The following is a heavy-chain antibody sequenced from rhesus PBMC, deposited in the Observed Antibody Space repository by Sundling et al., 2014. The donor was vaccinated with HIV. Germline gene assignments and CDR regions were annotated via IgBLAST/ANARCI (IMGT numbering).Heavy chain of an antibody. CDR3: TREGYSYNYTVFDS. V-gene: IGHV3-136*01. J-gene: IGHJ4*01. CDR1: GFTFSSYD. CDR2: ISSASSYI. Sequence: EVQLVESGGGLVQPGGSLRLSCAASGFTFSSYDMSWVRQAPGKGLEWVSSISSASSYISYADSVKGRFTISRDNAKNSLSLQMNSLRAEDTAVYYCTREGYSYNYTVFDSWGQGVLVTVSS. D-gene: IGHD5-12*01.